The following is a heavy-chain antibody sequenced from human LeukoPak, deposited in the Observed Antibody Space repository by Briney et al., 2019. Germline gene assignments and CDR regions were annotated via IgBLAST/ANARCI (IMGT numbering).Heavy chain of an antibody. D-gene: IGHD3-22*01. CDR2: IYTSGST. CDR3: ARVVEDYDDSSGFYYFDY. CDR1: GGSISSGSYY. Sequence: SETLSLTCTVSGGSISSGSYYWSWIRQPAGKGLEWIGRIYTSGSTNYNPSLKSRVTISVDTSKNQFSLKLSSVTAADTAVYYCARVVEDYDDSSGFYYFDYWDQGTLVTVSS. J-gene: IGHJ4*02. V-gene: IGHV4-61*02.